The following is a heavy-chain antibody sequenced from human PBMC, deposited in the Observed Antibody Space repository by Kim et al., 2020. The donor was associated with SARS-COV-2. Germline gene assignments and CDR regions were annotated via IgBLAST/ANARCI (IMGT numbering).Heavy chain of an antibody. CDR1: GFTFSSYD. CDR2: IGTAGDP. CDR3: ARAARDPASIAAAGYFDY. V-gene: IGHV3-13*05. D-gene: IGHD6-13*01. J-gene: IGHJ4*02. Sequence: GGSLRLSCAASGFTFSSYDMHWVRQATGKGLEWVSAIGTAGDPYYPGSVKGRFTISRENAKNSLYLQMNSLRAGDTAVYYCARAARDPASIAAAGYFDYWGQGTLVTVSS.